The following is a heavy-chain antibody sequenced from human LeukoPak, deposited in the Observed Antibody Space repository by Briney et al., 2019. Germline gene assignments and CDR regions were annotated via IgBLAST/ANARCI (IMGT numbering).Heavy chain of an antibody. CDR3: ARDGYSLDY. D-gene: IGHD5-24*01. CDR2: ICYSGST. CDR1: GGSVSSGSYY. Sequence: SETLSLTCTVSGGSVSSGSYYWSWIRQPPGKGLEWIGYICYSGSTNYNPSLKSRVTISVDTPKNQFSLKLSSVTAADTAVYYCARDGYSLDYWGQGTLVTVSS. J-gene: IGHJ4*02. V-gene: IGHV4-61*01.